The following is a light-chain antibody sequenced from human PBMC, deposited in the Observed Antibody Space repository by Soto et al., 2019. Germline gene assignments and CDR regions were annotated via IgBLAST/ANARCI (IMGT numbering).Light chain of an antibody. J-gene: IGKJ1*01. CDR1: QGIRND. CDR3: LKDYNYPWK. CDR2: AAS. V-gene: IGKV1-6*01. Sequence: AIQMTHSPSSLSASVLYIVTITCRASQGIRNDLGWYQQKPGKAPKLLIYAASSLQSGVPSRFSGSGSGTDFTLTISSLQPEDFATYYCLKDYNYPWKFGQGTKVDIK.